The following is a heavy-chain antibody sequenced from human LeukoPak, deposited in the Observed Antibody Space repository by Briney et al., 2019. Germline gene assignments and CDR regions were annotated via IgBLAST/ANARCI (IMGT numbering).Heavy chain of an antibody. D-gene: IGHD6-13*01. V-gene: IGHV1-69*04. CDR2: IIPILGIA. Sequence: GASVKVSCKASGGTFSSYAISWVRQAPGQGLEWMGRIIPILGIANYAQKFQGRVTITADKSTSTAYMELSSLRSEDTAVYYCASPKDHSSTDGMDVWGQGTTVTVSS. J-gene: IGHJ6*02. CDR3: ASPKDHSSTDGMDV. CDR1: GGTFSSYA.